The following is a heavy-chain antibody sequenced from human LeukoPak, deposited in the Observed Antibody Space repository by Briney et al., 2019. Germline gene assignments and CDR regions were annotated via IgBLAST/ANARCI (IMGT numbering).Heavy chain of an antibody. CDR1: GYTFTSYG. V-gene: IGHV1-18*01. CDR2: ISAYNGNT. CDR3: AKGDYYGSGSYPHY. Sequence: ASVKVSCKASGYTFTSYGINWVRQAPGQGLEWMGWISAYNGNTNYAQKLQGRVTMTTDASTSTAYMELRSLRSDDTAVYYRAKGDYYGSGSYPHYWGQGTLVTVSS. D-gene: IGHD3-10*01. J-gene: IGHJ4*02.